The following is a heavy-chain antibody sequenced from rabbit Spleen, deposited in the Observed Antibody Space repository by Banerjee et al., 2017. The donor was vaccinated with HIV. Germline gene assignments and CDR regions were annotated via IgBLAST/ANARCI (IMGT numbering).Heavy chain of an antibody. V-gene: IGHV1S39*01. CDR3: ARDSASSFSSYGMDL. CDR2: IYPVFGNT. J-gene: IGHJ6*01. CDR1: GFDFSVYG. Sequence: QEQLVESGGGLVQPGGSLKLSCKASGFDFSVYGLSWVRQAPGKGLEWIGYIYPVFGNTYYANWVNGRFTISKTSSTTVTLQMTSLTVADTATYFCARDSASSFSSYGMDLWGQGTLVTVS. D-gene: IGHD8-1*01.